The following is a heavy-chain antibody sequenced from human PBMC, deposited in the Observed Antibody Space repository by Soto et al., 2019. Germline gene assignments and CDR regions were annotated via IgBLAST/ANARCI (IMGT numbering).Heavy chain of an antibody. V-gene: IGHV3-23*01. CDR3: AKDRYGDYGGIDY. Sequence: PGGSLRLSWAASGFTFSTYAMIWVRQAPGKGLEWVSVITGSGGSTYYADSVKGRFTISRDTSKNTLFLQMNSLRAEDTAVYYCAKDRYGDYGGIDYWGQGTMVTAPQ. J-gene: IGHJ4*02. CDR2: ITGSGGST. D-gene: IGHD4-17*01. CDR1: GFTFSTYA.